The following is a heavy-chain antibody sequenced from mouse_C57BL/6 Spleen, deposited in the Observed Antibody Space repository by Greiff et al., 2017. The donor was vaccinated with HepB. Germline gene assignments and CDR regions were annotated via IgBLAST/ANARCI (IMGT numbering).Heavy chain of an antibody. CDR1: GYTFTDYY. V-gene: IGHV1-26*01. J-gene: IGHJ4*01. CDR3: ARGGDYDGRGYAMDY. D-gene: IGHD2-4*01. Sequence: VQLQQSGPELVKPGASVKISCKASGYTFTDYYMNWVKQSHGKSLEWIGDINPNNGGTSYNQKFKGKATLTVDKSSSTAYMELRSLTSEDSAVYYCARGGDYDGRGYAMDYWGQGTSVTVSS. CDR2: INPNNGGT.